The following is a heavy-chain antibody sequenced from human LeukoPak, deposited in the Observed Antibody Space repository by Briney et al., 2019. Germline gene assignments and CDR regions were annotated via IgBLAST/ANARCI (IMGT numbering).Heavy chain of an antibody. V-gene: IGHV3-21*01. Sequence: GGSLRLSCAASGFTFSIAWMSWVRQAPGKGLEWVSIISSGSSAIFSADALKGRFTISRDDAKNLLYLDMNSLRAEDTAVYYCARGHTAVTRHFDFWGQGTLVTVSS. J-gene: IGHJ4*02. CDR1: GFTFSIAW. CDR2: ISSGSSAI. D-gene: IGHD4-17*01. CDR3: ARGHTAVTRHFDF.